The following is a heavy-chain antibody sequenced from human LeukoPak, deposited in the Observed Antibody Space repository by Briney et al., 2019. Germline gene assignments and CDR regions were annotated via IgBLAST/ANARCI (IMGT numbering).Heavy chain of an antibody. CDR2: INHSGST. V-gene: IGHV4-34*01. CDR1: GGSFSGYY. J-gene: IGHJ6*03. CDR3: ARGRSSSWLYYYYMDV. Sequence: SETLSLTCAVYGGSFSGYYWSWIRQPPRKGLEWIGEINHSGSTNYNPSLKSRVTISVDTSKNQFSLKLSSVTAADTAVYYCARGRSSSWLYYYYMDVWGKGTTVTVSS. D-gene: IGHD6-13*01.